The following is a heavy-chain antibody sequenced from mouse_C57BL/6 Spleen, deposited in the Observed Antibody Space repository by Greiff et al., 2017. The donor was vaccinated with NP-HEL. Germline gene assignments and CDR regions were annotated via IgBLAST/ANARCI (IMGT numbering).Heavy chain of an antibody. J-gene: IGHJ1*03. Sequence: EVQLQQSGAELVRPGASVKLSCTASGFNIKDDYMHWVKQRPEQGLEWIGWIDPENGDTEYASKFQGKATITADTSSNTAYLQLSSLTSEDTAVYYCTTLAGSSNWYFDVWGTGTTVTVSS. D-gene: IGHD1-1*01. CDR2: IDPENGDT. CDR1: GFNIKDDY. V-gene: IGHV14-4*01. CDR3: TTLAGSSNWYFDV.